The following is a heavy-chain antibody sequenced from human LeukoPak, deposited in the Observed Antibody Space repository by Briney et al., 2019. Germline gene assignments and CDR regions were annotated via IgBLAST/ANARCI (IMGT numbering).Heavy chain of an antibody. Sequence: SVKVSXKASGGTFSSYTISWVRQAPGQGLEWMGRIIPILGIANYAQKFQGRVTITADKSTSTAYMELSSLRSEDTAVYYCARGYCSSTSCYGGNWFDPWGQGTLVTVSS. CDR1: GGTFSSYT. J-gene: IGHJ5*02. CDR3: ARGYCSSTSCYGGNWFDP. D-gene: IGHD2-2*01. V-gene: IGHV1-69*02. CDR2: IIPILGIA.